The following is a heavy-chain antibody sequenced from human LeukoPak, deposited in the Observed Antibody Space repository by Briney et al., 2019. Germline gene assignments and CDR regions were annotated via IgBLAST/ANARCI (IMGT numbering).Heavy chain of an antibody. D-gene: IGHD6-13*01. V-gene: IGHV3-7*01. J-gene: IGHJ6*03. CDR3: ARVKQQLVRLLGRDTTYYYYYYMDV. CDR2: IKQDGTEK. CDR1: GFTFTTYW. Sequence: GGSLRLSCAASGFTFTTYWMSWVRQPPGKGLEWVANIKQDGTEKYYVDSVKGRFTISRDNAKNSLYLQMNSLRAEDTAVYFCARVKQQLVRLLGRDTTYYYYYYMDVWGKGTTVTVSS.